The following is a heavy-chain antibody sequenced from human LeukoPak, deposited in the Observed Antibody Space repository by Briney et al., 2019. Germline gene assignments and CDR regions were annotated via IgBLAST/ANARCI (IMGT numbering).Heavy chain of an antibody. CDR1: GFSLSNYG. CDR2: LLYDGNTK. CDR3: ARDHRPEIQYYYMDV. D-gene: IGHD1-14*01. Sequence: GGSLRLSCAASGFSLSNYGMHWVRQAPGKGLEWVAALLYDGNTKHYADSVKGRFTISRDISKNTFYLQMNSLTAEDTAVYYCARDHRPEIQYYYMDVWGKGTTVAVYS. V-gene: IGHV3-33*01. J-gene: IGHJ6*03.